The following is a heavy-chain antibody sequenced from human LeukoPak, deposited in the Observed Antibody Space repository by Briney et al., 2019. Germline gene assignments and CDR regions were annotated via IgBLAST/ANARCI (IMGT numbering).Heavy chain of an antibody. CDR1: GSSISSAYY. CDR2: MYHSGNT. V-gene: IGHV4-38-2*02. Sequence: SETLSLTCTVSGSSISSAYYWGWIRQPPGKGLEWIGNMYHSGNTYYNPSLKSRVTISVDTSKNQFSLKLSSVTAADTAVYYCARETSQKGAHYMDVWGKGTTVTISS. CDR3: ARETSQKGAHYMDV. D-gene: IGHD3-16*01. J-gene: IGHJ6*03.